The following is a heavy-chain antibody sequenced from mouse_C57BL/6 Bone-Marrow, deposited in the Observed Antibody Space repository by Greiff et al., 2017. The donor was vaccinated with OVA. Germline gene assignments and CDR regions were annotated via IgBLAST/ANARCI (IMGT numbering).Heavy chain of an antibody. J-gene: IGHJ4*01. CDR3: AREPGITTLMVY. V-gene: IGHV5-4*01. D-gene: IGHD2-4*01. Sequence: EVQVVESGGGLVKPGGSLKLSCAASGFTFSSYAMSWVRQTPEKRLEWVATISDGGSYTYYPDNVKGRFTISRDNAKNNQYLQMSHLKSEDTARDYCAREPGITTLMVYWGQGTSVTVSS. CDR1: GFTFSSYA. CDR2: ISDGGSYT.